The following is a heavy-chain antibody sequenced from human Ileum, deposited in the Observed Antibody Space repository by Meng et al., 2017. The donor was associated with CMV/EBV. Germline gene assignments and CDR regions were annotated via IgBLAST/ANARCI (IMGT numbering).Heavy chain of an antibody. CDR3: ARAWGIAAAGTDYYYYYGMDV. Sequence: ESLKIPCSASGFTVSSNYMSWVRQAPGKGLEWVSVIYSGGSTYYADSVNGRFTISRDNSKNTLYLQMNSLRAEDTAVYYCARAWGIAAAGTDYYYYYGMDVWGQGTTVTVSS. D-gene: IGHD6-13*01. V-gene: IGHV3-53*01. CDR2: IYSGGST. CDR1: GFTVSSNY. J-gene: IGHJ6*02.